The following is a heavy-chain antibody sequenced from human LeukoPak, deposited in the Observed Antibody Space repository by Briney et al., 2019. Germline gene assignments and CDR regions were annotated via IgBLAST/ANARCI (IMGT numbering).Heavy chain of an antibody. CDR1: GFTFSSYS. CDR2: ISSSSSYI. J-gene: IGHJ4*02. Sequence: GGSLRLSCAASGFTFSSYSMNWVRQAPGKGLEWVSSISSSSSYIYYADSVKGRFTISRDNAKNSLYLQMNSLRAEDTAVYYCARGYSSSSRAFGYWGQGTLVTVSS. D-gene: IGHD6-6*01. CDR3: ARGYSSSSRAFGY. V-gene: IGHV3-21*01.